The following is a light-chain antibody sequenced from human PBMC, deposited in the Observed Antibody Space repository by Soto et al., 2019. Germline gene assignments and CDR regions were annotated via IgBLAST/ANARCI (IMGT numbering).Light chain of an antibody. V-gene: IGKV3-20*01. CDR1: QSVRSSY. CDR2: GAS. J-gene: IGKJ4*01. Sequence: EIVLTQSPGTLSLSPGERATLSCRASQSVRSSYLAWYQQKAGQAPRLLIYGASSRATGIPDRFSGSGSGTDFTLTISGLEPEDFAVYYCQQYASSPPLTFGGGTKVEIK. CDR3: QQYASSPPLT.